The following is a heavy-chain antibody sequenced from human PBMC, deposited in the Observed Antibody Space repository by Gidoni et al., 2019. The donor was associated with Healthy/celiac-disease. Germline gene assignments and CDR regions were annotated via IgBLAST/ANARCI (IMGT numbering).Heavy chain of an antibody. CDR2: INWNGGST. CDR1: GFTFDDYG. D-gene: IGHD2-15*01. CDR3: ARDGPISSRLLAFYFDY. J-gene: IGHJ4*02. Sequence: EVQLVESGGGVVRPGGSLRISCAAAGFTFDDYGMSWVRQAPGKGLEWVSVINWNGGSTGYADSVKGRFTISRDNAKNSLYLQMNSLRAEDTALYYCARDGPISSRLLAFYFDYWGQGTLVTVSS. V-gene: IGHV3-20*04.